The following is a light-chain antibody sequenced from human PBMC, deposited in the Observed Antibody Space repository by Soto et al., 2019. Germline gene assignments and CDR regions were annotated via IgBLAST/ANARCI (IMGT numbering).Light chain of an antibody. V-gene: IGKV3-15*01. CDR1: QSVSSN. CDR3: LQYHNLWA. Sequence: EIVMTQSPATLSVSPGERATLSCRASQSVSSNLAWYQQKPGQAPRLLIYGASTRATGIPARFSGSGSGTDFTLTISSLQSEDFTVYSCLQYHNLWAFGQGTKVDIK. J-gene: IGKJ1*01. CDR2: GAS.